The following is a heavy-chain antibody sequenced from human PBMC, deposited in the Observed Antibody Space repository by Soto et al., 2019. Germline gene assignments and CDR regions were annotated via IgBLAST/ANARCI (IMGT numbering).Heavy chain of an antibody. CDR3: ARGPVSPFGN. CDR2: ISYDGSNK. Sequence: GSLRLSCAASGFTFSSYAMHWVRQAPGKGLEWVAVISYDGSNKYYADSVKGRFTISRDNSKNTLYLQMNSLRAEDTAVYYCARGPVSPFGNWGQGTLVTVSS. J-gene: IGHJ4*02. D-gene: IGHD3-16*01. V-gene: IGHV3-30-3*01. CDR1: GFTFSSYA.